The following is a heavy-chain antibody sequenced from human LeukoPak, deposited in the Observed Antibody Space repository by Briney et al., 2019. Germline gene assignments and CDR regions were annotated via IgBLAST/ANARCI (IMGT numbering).Heavy chain of an antibody. CDR3: ARGQFSSGWYSDC. V-gene: IGHV6-1*01. CDR1: GDSVSSNSAT. CDR2: TYYRSKWYN. J-gene: IGHJ4*02. Sequence: SQTLSLTCAISGDSVSSNSATWSWIRQSPSRGLEWLGRTYYRSKWYNDYGVFVKSRITINPDTSKNQFSLQLNSVTPEDTAVYYCARGQFSSGWYSDCWGQGTLVTVSS. D-gene: IGHD6-19*01.